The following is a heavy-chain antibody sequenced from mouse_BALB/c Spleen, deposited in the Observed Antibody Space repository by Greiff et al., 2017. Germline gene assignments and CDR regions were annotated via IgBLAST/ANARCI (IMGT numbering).Heavy chain of an antibody. D-gene: IGHD2-10*01. CDR3: ARSSYYGNYGFAY. Sequence: VQLQQSGPGLVKPSQSLSLTCTVTGYSITSDYAWNWIRQFPGNKLEWMGYISYSGSTSYNPSLKSRISITRDTSKNQFFLQLNSVTTEDTATYYCARSSYYGNYGFAYWGPGTLVTVSA. CDR1: GYSITSDYA. CDR2: ISYSGST. J-gene: IGHJ3*01. V-gene: IGHV3-2*02.